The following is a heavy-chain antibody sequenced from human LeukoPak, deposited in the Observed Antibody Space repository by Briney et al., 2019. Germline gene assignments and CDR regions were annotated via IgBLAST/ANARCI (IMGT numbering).Heavy chain of an antibody. CDR2: INPNSGGT. V-gene: IGHV1-2*06. J-gene: IGHJ4*02. Sequence: ASVKVSCTASGYTFTGYYMHWVRQAPGQGLEWMGRINPNSGGTNYAQKFQGRVTMTRDTSISTAYMELSRLRSDDTAVYYCARVAAAGKGVYYFDYWGQGTLVTVSS. D-gene: IGHD6-13*01. CDR1: GYTFTGYY. CDR3: ARVAAAGKGVYYFDY.